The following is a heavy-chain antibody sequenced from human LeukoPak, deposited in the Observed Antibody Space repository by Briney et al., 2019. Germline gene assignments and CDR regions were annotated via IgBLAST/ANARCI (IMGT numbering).Heavy chain of an antibody. CDR2: IKQDGSEK. CDR3: ARDSAGNDY. D-gene: IGHD6-13*01. V-gene: IGHV3-7*01. CDR1: GFTFSTYW. J-gene: IGHJ4*02. Sequence: SGGSLRLSCAASGFTFSTYWMSWVRQAPGKGLEWVANIKQDGSEKYYIDSVKGRFTISRDNAKNSLYLQMNSLRAEDTAMYYCARDSAGNDYWGQGTLVTVSS.